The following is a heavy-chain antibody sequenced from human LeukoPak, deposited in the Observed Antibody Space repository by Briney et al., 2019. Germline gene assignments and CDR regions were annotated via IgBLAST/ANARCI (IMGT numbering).Heavy chain of an antibody. D-gene: IGHD1-26*01. Sequence: GGSLRLSCAASAFTFNTYWMHWVRQIPGRGLEWVSRINGDESSTNYADSVKGRFTISRDNAKDTLYLHMNSLTAEDTAVYYCARGAKWAYYFDYWGQGTLVTVSS. J-gene: IGHJ4*02. CDR2: INGDESST. CDR1: AFTFNTYW. V-gene: IGHV3-74*01. CDR3: ARGAKWAYYFDY.